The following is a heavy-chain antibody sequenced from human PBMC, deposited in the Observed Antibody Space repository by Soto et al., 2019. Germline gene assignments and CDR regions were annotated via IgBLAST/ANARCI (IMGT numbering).Heavy chain of an antibody. CDR3: MRQEIDYLHGLVDV. CDR1: SGPDSSHN. CDR2: VYYTGDT. Sequence: QVELQQSGPGLVKPSGTLSLTCTVSSGPDSSHNWGWIRQPPGRGLEWIGYVYYTGDTSYNPSLRIPSTISAGTSTKIISRTLSSVTAADPAVYYCMRQEIDYLHGLVDVWGQGTTVSVSS. V-gene: IGHV4-59*08. D-gene: IGHD4-17*01. J-gene: IGHJ6*02.